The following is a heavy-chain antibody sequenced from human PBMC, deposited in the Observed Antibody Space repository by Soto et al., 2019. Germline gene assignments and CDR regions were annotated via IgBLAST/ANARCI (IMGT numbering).Heavy chain of an antibody. CDR3: TTDANPTTGARLDC. Sequence: EVQLVESGGGLVKPGGSLRLSCAASGFSFKDAYMSWVRQAPGKGLEWVGRIKSKPHGGTTDYAAPVKGRFTISRDDSQNTLYLQINSLNTEDTAVYFCTTDANPTTGARLDCGGQGTLVTVSS. CDR1: GFSFKDAY. V-gene: IGHV3-15*01. CDR2: IKSKPHGGTT. J-gene: IGHJ4*02. D-gene: IGHD1-1*01.